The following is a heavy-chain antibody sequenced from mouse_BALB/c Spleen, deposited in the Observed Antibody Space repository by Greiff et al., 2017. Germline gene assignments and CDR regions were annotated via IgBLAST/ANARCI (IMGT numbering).Heavy chain of an antibody. D-gene: IGHD1-1*01. J-gene: IGHJ4*01. V-gene: IGHV1-67*01. CDR1: GYTFTDYA. CDR3: ARRGTTVVARDAMDY. CDR2: ISTYYGNT. Sequence: QVQLKESGPELVRPGVSVKISCKGSGYTFTDYAMHWVKQSHAKSLEWIGGISTYYGNTNYNQKFKGKATMTVDKSSSTAYMELARLTSEDSAIYYVARRGTTVVARDAMDYWGQGTSVTVSS.